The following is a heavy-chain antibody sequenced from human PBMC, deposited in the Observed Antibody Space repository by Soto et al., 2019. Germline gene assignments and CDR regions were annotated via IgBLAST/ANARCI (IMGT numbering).Heavy chain of an antibody. J-gene: IGHJ5*02. D-gene: IGHD2-15*01. CDR1: GGSISSGGYC. Sequence: SETLSLTCTVSGGSISSGGYCWSWIRQHPGKGLEWIGYIYYSGSTYYNPSLKSRVTISVDTSKNQFSLKLSSVTAADTAVYYCARGLQGANWFDPWGQGTLVTVSS. CDR2: IYYSGST. CDR3: ARGLQGANWFDP. V-gene: IGHV4-31*03.